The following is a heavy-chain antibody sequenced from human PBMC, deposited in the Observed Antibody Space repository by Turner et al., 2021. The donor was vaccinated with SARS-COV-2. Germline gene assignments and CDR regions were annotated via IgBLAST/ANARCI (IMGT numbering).Heavy chain of an antibody. CDR2: ISGGGGST. V-gene: IGHV3-23*01. D-gene: IGHD6-6*01. Sequence: DVQLLESGRGLVQPGGSLRLSCAPSGLLFSTYAMSGVRQAQGKGLEWVSAISGGGGSTYYADSVKGRFTISRDNSKNTLYLQMNSLRAEDTAVYHCAKRSSSSSSYYYGMDVWGQGTTVTVSS. J-gene: IGHJ6*02. CDR1: GLLFSTYA. CDR3: AKRSSSSSSYYYGMDV.